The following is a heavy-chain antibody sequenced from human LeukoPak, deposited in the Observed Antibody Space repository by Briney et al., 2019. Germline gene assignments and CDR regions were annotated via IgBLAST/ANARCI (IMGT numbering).Heavy chain of an antibody. CDR3: ARDNPFRRYYFDY. CDR1: GFTFSNYS. V-gene: IGHV3-21*01. CDR2: ISSSSSYI. J-gene: IGHJ4*02. Sequence: GSLRLSCAASGFTFSNYSMNYVRQAPGKGLEWVSSISSSSSYIYYADSVKGRFTISRDNAKNSLYLQMNSLRAEDTAVYYCARDNPFRRYYFDYWGQGTLVTVSS. D-gene: IGHD1-14*01.